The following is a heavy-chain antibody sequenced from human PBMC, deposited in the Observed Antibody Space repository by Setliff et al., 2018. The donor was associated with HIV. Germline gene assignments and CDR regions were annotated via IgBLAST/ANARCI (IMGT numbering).Heavy chain of an antibody. V-gene: IGHV1-2*02. CDR2: INPNTGGT. CDR3: ARAPDAFDV. CDR1: GYTFTGYY. J-gene: IGHJ3*01. Sequence: GASVKVSCKASGYTFTGYYMHWVRLAPGQGLEWMGWINPNTGGTNYAQKFQGRVTMTRDTSINTAYMQLNRLRSEDTAIYFCARAPDAFDVWGQGTMVTVSS.